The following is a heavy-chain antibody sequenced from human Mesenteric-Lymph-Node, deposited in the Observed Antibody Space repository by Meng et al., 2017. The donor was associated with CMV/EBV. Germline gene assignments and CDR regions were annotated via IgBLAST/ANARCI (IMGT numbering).Heavy chain of an antibody. CDR1: TLSSYA. CDR2: IIPILGIA. D-gene: IGHD3-22*01. Sequence: TLSSYAISWVRQAPGQGLEWMGRIIPILGIANYAQKFQGRVTITADKSTSTAYMELSSLRSEDTAVYYCAREVRYYYDSSGYYYDYWGQGTLVTVSS. CDR3: AREVRYYYDSSGYYYDY. V-gene: IGHV1-69*04. J-gene: IGHJ4*02.